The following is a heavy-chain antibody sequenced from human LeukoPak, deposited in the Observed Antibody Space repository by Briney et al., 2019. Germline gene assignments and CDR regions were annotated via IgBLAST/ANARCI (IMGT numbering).Heavy chain of an antibody. Sequence: GGSLRLSCAASEFTFSTYWMHWVRQAPGEGLVWVSRINPDGRTTSYADSMKGRFTISRDNAKNTVYLQVNSLRAEDTAVYYCARVGTGYYHFDYWGQGTLVTVSS. CDR2: INPDGRTT. CDR3: ARVGTGYYHFDY. CDR1: EFTFSTYW. V-gene: IGHV3-74*01. D-gene: IGHD3/OR15-3a*01. J-gene: IGHJ4*02.